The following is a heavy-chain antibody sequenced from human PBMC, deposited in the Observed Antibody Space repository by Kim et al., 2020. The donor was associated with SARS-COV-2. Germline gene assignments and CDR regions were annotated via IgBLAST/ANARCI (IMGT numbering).Heavy chain of an antibody. V-gene: IGHV4-30-2*01. D-gene: IGHD3-10*01. J-gene: IGHJ4*02. CDR3: ARVNTLWFAEFTIDY. Sequence: PSLESRVPISVDRSKNQCSLKLSSVTAADTAVYYCARVNTLWFAEFTIDYWGQGTLVTVSS.